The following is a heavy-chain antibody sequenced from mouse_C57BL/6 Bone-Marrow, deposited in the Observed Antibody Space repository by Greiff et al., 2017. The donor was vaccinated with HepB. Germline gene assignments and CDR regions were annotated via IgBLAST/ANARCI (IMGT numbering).Heavy chain of an antibody. Sequence: VQLQHSGAELVKPGASVKLSCTASGFNIKDYYIHCVKQRTEQGLEWIGRIDPEDGETKYAPKFQDKATITADTSSNTAYLQLSSLTSEDTAVDYGTRSLIYFGTNYWGKGTTLTVAA. CDR1: GFNIKDYY. D-gene: IGHD1-1*01. CDR2: IDPEDGET. J-gene: IGHJ2*01. CDR3: TRSLIYFGTNY. V-gene: IGHV14-2*01.